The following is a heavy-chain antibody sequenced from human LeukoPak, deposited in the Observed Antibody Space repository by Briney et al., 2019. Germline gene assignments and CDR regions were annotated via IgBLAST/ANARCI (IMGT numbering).Heavy chain of an antibody. Sequence: GSSVKVSCKASGGTFSTYAISWVRQAPGQGLEWMGGIIPIFGTANYAQKFQGRVTITADESTSTAYMELSSLRSEDTAVYYCALRRGPTVPNLDYYHYYYMDVWGKGTTVTVSS. D-gene: IGHD4-11*01. CDR3: ALRRGPTVPNLDYYHYYYMDV. V-gene: IGHV1-69*01. CDR2: IIPIFGTA. CDR1: GGTFSTYA. J-gene: IGHJ6*03.